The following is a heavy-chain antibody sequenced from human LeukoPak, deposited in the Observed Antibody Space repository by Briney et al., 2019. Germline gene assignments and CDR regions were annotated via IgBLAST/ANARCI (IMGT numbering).Heavy chain of an antibody. V-gene: IGHV4-39*01. D-gene: IGHD5-18*01. CDR2: IYYSGST. CDR1: GGSISSSSYY. J-gene: IGHJ4*02. Sequence: SETLSLTCTVSGGSISSSSYYWGWIRQPPGKGLEWIGSIYYSGSTYYNPSLKSRVTISVDTSKNQFSLKLSSVTAADTAVYYCARFGPSGEAWIQPYRGYFDYWGQGTLVTVSS. CDR3: ARFGPSGEAWIQPYRGYFDY.